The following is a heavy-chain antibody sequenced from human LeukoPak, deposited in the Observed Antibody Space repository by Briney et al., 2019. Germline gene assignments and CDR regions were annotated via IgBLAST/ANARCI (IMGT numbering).Heavy chain of an antibody. D-gene: IGHD6-19*01. Sequence: PGGSLRLSCAASGFSFSDRHMDWVRQAPGKGLEWVGRIKDKANSYTTEYAESVKGRFTISRDNSKNSLYPQMNSLQSEDTAVYYCGSVFYGSGWYPAYWGQGTLVTVSA. CDR3: GSVFYGSGWYPAY. J-gene: IGHJ4*02. CDR1: GFSFSDRH. CDR2: IKDKANSYTT. V-gene: IGHV3-72*01.